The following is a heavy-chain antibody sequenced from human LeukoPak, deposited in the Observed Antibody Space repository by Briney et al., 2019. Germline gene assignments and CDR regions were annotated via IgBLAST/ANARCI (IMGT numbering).Heavy chain of an antibody. J-gene: IGHJ4*02. V-gene: IGHV3-49*04. CDR3: TSSTYYYDSSGYPSDY. D-gene: IGHD3-22*01. CDR2: IRSKAYGGTT. Sequence: GGSLRLSCTASGFTFGDYAMSWVRQAPGKGLEWVGFIRSKAYGGTTEYAASVKGRFTISRDDSKSIAYLQMNSLKTEDTAVYYCTSSTYYYDSSGYPSDYWGQGTLVTVSS. CDR1: GFTFGDYA.